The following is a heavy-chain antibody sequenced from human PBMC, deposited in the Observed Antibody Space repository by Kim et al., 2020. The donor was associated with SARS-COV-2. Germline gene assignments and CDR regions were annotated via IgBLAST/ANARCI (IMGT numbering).Heavy chain of an antibody. D-gene: IGHD3-10*01. Sequence: SRVTISVDTSKNQCSLKLSSVTAADTAVYYCARGPDVLLWFGEFGDYFDYWGQGTLVTVSS. CDR3: ARGPDVLLWFGEFGDYFDY. V-gene: IGHV4-34*01. J-gene: IGHJ4*02.